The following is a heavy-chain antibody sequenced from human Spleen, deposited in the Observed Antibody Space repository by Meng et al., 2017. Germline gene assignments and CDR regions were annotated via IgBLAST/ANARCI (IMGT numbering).Heavy chain of an antibody. CDR1: GGSFSDYY. Sequence: QGKLQQWGAGLLKPSETLSLTCVVSGGSFSDYYWSWIRQPPGKGLEWIGEINHSGSTDYNPSLENRATISVDTSQNNLSLKLSSVTAADSAVYYCARGPTTMAHDFDYWGQGTLVTVSS. V-gene: IGHV4-34*01. D-gene: IGHD4-11*01. J-gene: IGHJ4*02. CDR2: INHSGST. CDR3: ARGPTTMAHDFDY.